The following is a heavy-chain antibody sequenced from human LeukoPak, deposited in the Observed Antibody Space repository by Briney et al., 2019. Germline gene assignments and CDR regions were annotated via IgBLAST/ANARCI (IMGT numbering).Heavy chain of an antibody. Sequence: GGSLRLSCAASGFTFSSYAMHWVRQAPGKGLDWVAFIHYDGNNKYYADSVKGRFTISRDNAKNSLYLQMNSLRAEDTAVYYCASLAELAVAGTGVSYWGQGTLVTVSS. V-gene: IGHV3-30*04. CDR3: ASLAELAVAGTGVSY. J-gene: IGHJ4*02. CDR1: GFTFSSYA. CDR2: IHYDGNNK. D-gene: IGHD6-19*01.